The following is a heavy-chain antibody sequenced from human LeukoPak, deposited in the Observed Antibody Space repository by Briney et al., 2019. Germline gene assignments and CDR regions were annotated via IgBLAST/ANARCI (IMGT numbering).Heavy chain of an antibody. Sequence: SQTLSLTCTVSGGSISSGGYYWSWIRQPPGKGLEWIGYIYHSGSTYYNPSLKSRVTISVDRSKNQFSLKLSSVTAADTAVYYCARASGYDLLTGLAWFDPWGQGTLVTVSS. CDR1: GGSISSGGYY. D-gene: IGHD3-9*01. CDR3: ARASGYDLLTGLAWFDP. V-gene: IGHV4-30-2*01. CDR2: IYHSGST. J-gene: IGHJ5*02.